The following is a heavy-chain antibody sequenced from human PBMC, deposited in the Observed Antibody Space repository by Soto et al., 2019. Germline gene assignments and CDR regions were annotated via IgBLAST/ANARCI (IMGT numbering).Heavy chain of an antibody. D-gene: IGHD6-13*01. CDR1: GYTFTSYG. V-gene: IGHV1-18*01. CDR3: ARTGFTAAAGTADH. CDR2: ISAYSGNT. J-gene: IGHJ4*02. Sequence: QVQLVQSGAEVKKPGASVKVSCKASGYTFTSYGVSWVRQAPGQGLEWMGWISAYSGNTNYLQKLQGRVTMTTDTSTSTAYMELRSLTSDDTAMYYCARTGFTAAAGTADHWGQGTLVTVSS.